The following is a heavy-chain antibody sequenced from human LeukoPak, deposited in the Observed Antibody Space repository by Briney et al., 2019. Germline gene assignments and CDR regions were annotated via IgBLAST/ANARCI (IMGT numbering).Heavy chain of an antibody. CDR1: GGTFSSYA. D-gene: IGHD4-17*01. Sequence: SVRVSFKASGGTFSSYAISWVRQAPGQGLEWMGRIIPILGIANYAQKFQGRVTITADKSTSTAYMELSSLRSEDTAVYCCARVLATVTNNWFDPWGQGTLVTVSS. V-gene: IGHV1-69*04. CDR2: IIPILGIA. J-gene: IGHJ5*02. CDR3: ARVLATVTNNWFDP.